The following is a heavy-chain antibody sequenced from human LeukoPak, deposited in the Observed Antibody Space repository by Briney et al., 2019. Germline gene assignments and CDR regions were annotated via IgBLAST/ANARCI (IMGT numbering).Heavy chain of an antibody. Sequence: PSETLSLTCTVSGGSITSYYWSWIRQPPGKGLECIAYMFYSESANYNPSLKSRATISVDTSKNQFSLKLSSVTAADTAVYYCARDYYDSSGYYDYWGQGTLVTVSS. D-gene: IGHD3-22*01. CDR1: GGSITSYY. V-gene: IGHV4-59*01. CDR2: MFYSESA. J-gene: IGHJ4*02. CDR3: ARDYYDSSGYYDY.